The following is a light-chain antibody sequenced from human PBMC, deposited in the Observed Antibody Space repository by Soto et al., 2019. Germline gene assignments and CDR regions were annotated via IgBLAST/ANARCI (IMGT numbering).Light chain of an antibody. CDR3: QQTSPNTPT. CDR1: QTIRNS. CDR2: SAS. V-gene: IGKV1-39*01. J-gene: IGKJ1*01. Sequence: DIQMTQSPSSLSASVGDRVTITCRASQTIRNSLNWYSQKPGKPPTLMIFSASSLQGGVPSRFIRSQSGADFSLTIASLQHEDLATFYCQQTSPNTPTFGQGTKVKV.